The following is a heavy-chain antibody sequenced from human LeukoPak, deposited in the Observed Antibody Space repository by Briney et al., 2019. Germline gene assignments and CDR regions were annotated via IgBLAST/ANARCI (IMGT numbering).Heavy chain of an antibody. V-gene: IGHV4-4*09. CDR1: GGSISSYY. Sequence: SETLSLTCTVSGGSISSYYWSWIRQPPGKGLEWIGYIYTSGSTNYNPSLKSRVTISVDTSKNQFSLKLSSVTAADTAVYYCARLYNSWSGYQGDLYPWGHGTLVTASS. J-gene: IGHJ5*02. D-gene: IGHD3-3*01. CDR2: IYTSGST. CDR3: ARLYNSWSGYQGDLYP.